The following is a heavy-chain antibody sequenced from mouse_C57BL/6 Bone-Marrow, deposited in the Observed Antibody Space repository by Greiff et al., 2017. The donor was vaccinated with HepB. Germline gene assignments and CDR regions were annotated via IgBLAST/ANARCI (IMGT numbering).Heavy chain of an antibody. CDR3: AREHHYYGSSYWYFDV. CDR2: INHDGSST. V-gene: IGHV5-16*01. CDR1: GFTFSDYY. Sequence: EVQLVESEGGLVQPGGSMKLSCTASGFTFSDYYMAWVRQVPEKGLEWVANINHDGSSTYYLDSLKSRFIISRDNAKNSLYMQKSSLKSEDTATYDCAREHHYYGSSYWYFDVWGTGNTITVTA. J-gene: IGHJ1*03. D-gene: IGHD1-1*01.